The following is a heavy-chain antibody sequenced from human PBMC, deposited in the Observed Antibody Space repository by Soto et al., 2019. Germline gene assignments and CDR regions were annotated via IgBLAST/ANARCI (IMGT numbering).Heavy chain of an antibody. CDR1: GYTFTSYG. Sequence: QVQLVQSGAEVKKPGASVKVSCKASGYTFTSYGISWVRQAPGQGLEWMGWISAYNGNRNYAQKLQGRVTMTTDTSTSTAYMELRSLRSDDTAVYYCAGEASYYGAAPWFFDLWGRGTLVTVSS. CDR3: AGEASYYGAAPWFFDL. CDR2: ISAYNGNR. V-gene: IGHV1-18*01. D-gene: IGHD4-17*01. J-gene: IGHJ2*01.